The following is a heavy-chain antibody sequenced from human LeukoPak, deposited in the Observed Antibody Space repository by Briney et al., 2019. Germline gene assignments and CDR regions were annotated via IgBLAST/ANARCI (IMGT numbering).Heavy chain of an antibody. D-gene: IGHD2-2*03. CDR1: GFTFSTYW. Sequence: PGGSLRLSCAASGFTFSTYWMSWVRQAPGKGLEWVANIKQDGSEKYYVDSVKGRFTLSRDDSRNTVYLQLNNLRVEDTAIYYCARASWISTADAVCWGQGTQVTVSS. J-gene: IGHJ4*02. CDR2: IKQDGSEK. CDR3: ARASWISTADAVC. V-gene: IGHV3-7*03.